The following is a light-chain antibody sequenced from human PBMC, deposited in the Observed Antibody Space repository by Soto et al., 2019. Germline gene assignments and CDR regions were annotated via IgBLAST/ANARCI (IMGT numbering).Light chain of an antibody. Sequence: EIVLTQPPGTLSLSPGERATLSCRASQSVISSYLAWYQQKPGQAPRLLMYTASSRATGIPDRFSGSGSGTDFTLTINRLEPEDFAVYYCQQYQSTPSLTFGGGTRVEL. V-gene: IGKV3-20*01. CDR2: TAS. J-gene: IGKJ4*01. CDR1: QSVISSY. CDR3: QQYQSTPSLT.